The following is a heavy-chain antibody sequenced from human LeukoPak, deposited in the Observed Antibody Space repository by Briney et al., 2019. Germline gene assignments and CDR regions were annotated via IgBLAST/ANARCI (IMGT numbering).Heavy chain of an antibody. CDR3: ARARYYDFWSGYSLTH. D-gene: IGHD3-3*01. J-gene: IGHJ4*02. V-gene: IGHV3-23*01. Sequence: GGSLRLSCAASGFTFSSYAMSWVRQAPGMGLEWVSAISGSGGSTYYADSVKGRFTISRDNSKNTLYLQMNSLRAEDTAVYYCARARYYDFWSGYSLTHWGQGTLVTVSS. CDR2: ISGSGGST. CDR1: GFTFSSYA.